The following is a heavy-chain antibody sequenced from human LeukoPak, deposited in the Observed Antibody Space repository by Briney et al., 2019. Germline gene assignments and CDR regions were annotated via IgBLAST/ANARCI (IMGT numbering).Heavy chain of an antibody. V-gene: IGHV3-23*01. CDR1: GFTFSSYA. D-gene: IGHD3-16*01. CDR2: ISASGGST. Sequence: PGGSLRLSCAASGFTFSSYAMSWVRQVPGKGLEWVSSISASGGSTYYAASVKGRFTISRDISKNTLYVQMNSLRAEDAAVYYCAKDKGWGHSSYDYYGMDVWGQGTTVTVSS. J-gene: IGHJ6*02. CDR3: AKDKGWGHSSYDYYGMDV.